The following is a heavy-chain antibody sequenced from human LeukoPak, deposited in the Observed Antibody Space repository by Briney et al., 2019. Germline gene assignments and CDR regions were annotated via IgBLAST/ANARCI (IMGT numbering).Heavy chain of an antibody. V-gene: IGHV3-30-3*01. CDR1: GFTFSSYA. CDR3: ARDKQWYSIPFDY. Sequence: PGGSLRLSCAASGFTFSSYAMHWVRQAPGKGLEWVAVISYDGSNKYYADSVKGRFTISRDNSKNTLYLQMNSLRAEDTAVYYCARDKQWYSIPFDYWGQGTLVTVSS. CDR2: ISYDGSNK. J-gene: IGHJ4*02. D-gene: IGHD6-13*01.